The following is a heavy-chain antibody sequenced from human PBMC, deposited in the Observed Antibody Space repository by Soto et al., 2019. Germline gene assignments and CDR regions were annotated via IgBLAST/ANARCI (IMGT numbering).Heavy chain of an antibody. D-gene: IGHD2-15*01. V-gene: IGHV4-39*01. CDR1: GGSISSSSYY. Sequence: QLQLQESGPGLVKPSETLSLTCTVSGGSISSSSYYWGWIRQPPGKGLEWIGSIYYSGSTYYNPSLKSRVNISVDTSKNQFSLKLSSVTAADTAVYYCARRDIVVVVAAHHDAFDIWGQGTMVTVSS. CDR2: IYYSGST. CDR3: ARRDIVVVVAAHHDAFDI. J-gene: IGHJ3*02.